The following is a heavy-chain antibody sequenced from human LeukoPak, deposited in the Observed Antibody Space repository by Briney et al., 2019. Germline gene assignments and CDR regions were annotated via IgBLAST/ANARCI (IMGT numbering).Heavy chain of an antibody. CDR3: ARADSGLLWFGELWYGMDV. J-gene: IGHJ6*02. D-gene: IGHD3-10*01. CDR2: ISGSGGST. CDR1: GFTFSSYA. V-gene: IGHV3-23*01. Sequence: GGSLRLSCAASGFTFSSYAMSWVRQAPGKGLEWVSAISGSGGSTYYADSVKGRFTISRDNSKNTLYLQMNSLRAEDTAVYYCARADSGLLWFGELWYGMDVWGQGTTVTVSS.